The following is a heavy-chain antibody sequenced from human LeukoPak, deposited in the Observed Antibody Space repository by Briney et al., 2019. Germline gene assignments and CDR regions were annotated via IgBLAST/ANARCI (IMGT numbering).Heavy chain of an antibody. CDR2: ISYDGSNK. D-gene: IGHD3-10*01. CDR1: GFTFSSYA. CDR3: AREAHRERGGAFDI. V-gene: IGHV3-30-3*01. J-gene: IGHJ3*02. Sequence: GGSLRLSCAASGFTFSSYAMHWVRQAPGKGLEWVAVISYDGSNKYYADSVKGRFTISRDNSKNTLYLQMNSLRAEDTAVYYCAREAHRERGGAFDIWGQGTMVTVSS.